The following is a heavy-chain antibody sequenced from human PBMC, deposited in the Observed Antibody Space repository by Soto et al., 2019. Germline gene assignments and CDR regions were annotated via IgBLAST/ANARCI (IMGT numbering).Heavy chain of an antibody. J-gene: IGHJ6*02. CDR3: ASPDTAMDDYYYYGMDV. Sequence: ASVKVSCKASGGTFSSYAISWVRQAPGQGLEWMGGIIPIFGTANYAQKFQGRVTITADKSTSTAYMELSSLRSEDTAVYYCASPDTAMDDYYYYGMDVWGQGTTVTVSS. D-gene: IGHD5-18*01. V-gene: IGHV1-69*06. CDR2: IIPIFGTA. CDR1: GGTFSSYA.